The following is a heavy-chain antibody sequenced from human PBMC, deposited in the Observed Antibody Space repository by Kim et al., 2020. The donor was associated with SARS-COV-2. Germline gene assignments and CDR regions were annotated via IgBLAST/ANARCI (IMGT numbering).Heavy chain of an antibody. Sequence: GGSLRLSCTASVFRFVYYPITWVRQAPGKGLEWVRFIKNEGFGGTLQYAASVRGRFTVSRDDSKSIAYLQMDSLKTEDTAVYYCTRAPPYCSGWGYMDVLGKGTTVTVSS. J-gene: IGHJ6*03. CDR1: VFRFVYYP. V-gene: IGHV3-49*02. D-gene: IGHD2-15*01. CDR3: TRAPPYCSGWGYMDV. CDR2: IKNEGFGGTL.